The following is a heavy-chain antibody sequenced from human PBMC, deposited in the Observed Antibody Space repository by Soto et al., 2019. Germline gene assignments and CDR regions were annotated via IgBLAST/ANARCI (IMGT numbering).Heavy chain of an antibody. CDR1: GDSIRSSY. CDR3: ARDMSGGSSWYEFDS. CDR2: VYHTGTT. Sequence: SETLSLTCTVSGDSIRSSYWSWVRQPPGRGLEWIGYVYHTGTTNSNPSLKSRVTISADTSKNLFSLKLISVTPADTAVYFCARDMSGGSSWYEFDSWGPGTLVTVPQ. V-gene: IGHV4-59*01. J-gene: IGHJ4*02. D-gene: IGHD6-13*01.